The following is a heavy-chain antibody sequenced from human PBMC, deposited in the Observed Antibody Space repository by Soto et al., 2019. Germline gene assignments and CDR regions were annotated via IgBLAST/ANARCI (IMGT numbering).Heavy chain of an antibody. CDR1: GGTFSSYA. V-gene: IGHV1-69*06. Sequence: ASVKVSCKASGGTFSSYAISWVRQAPGQGLEWMGGIIPIFGTANYAQKFQGRVTITADKSTSTAYMELSSLRSEDTAVYYCARDFGDILTGYSHQGYYYGMDVWGQGTTVTVS. CDR2: IIPIFGTA. D-gene: IGHD3-9*01. CDR3: ARDFGDILTGYSHQGYYYGMDV. J-gene: IGHJ6*02.